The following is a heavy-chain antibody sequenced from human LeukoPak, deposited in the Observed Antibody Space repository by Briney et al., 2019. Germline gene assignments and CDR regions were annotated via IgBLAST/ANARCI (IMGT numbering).Heavy chain of an antibody. CDR2: ISTHNGNT. D-gene: IGHD4-17*01. Sequence: ASVKVSCKASGEIDSSYGISWVRQAPGQGLESMGWISTHNGNTNCAQKVQGRVIMTTDTSTSTAYMELRSLRSDDTAVYYCANRPHDYGDYGDAFDIWGQGTMVTVAS. J-gene: IGHJ3*02. CDR1: GEIDSSYG. CDR3: ANRPHDYGDYGDAFDI. V-gene: IGHV1-18*01.